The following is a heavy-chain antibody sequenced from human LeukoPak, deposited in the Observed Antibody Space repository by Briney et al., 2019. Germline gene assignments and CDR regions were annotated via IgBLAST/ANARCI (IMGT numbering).Heavy chain of an antibody. CDR3: AREIMGGTFDY. V-gene: IGHV3-21*01. Sequence: GESLRLSCAASGFPFSTYSMNWVRQAPEKGLEWVSSITSSSDSKYYADLIKGRLTISRDNGRNSLHLQMNSLRAEDTAVYYCAREIMGGTFDYWGQGALVTVSS. CDR2: ITSSSDSK. J-gene: IGHJ4*02. D-gene: IGHD1-26*01. CDR1: GFPFSTYS.